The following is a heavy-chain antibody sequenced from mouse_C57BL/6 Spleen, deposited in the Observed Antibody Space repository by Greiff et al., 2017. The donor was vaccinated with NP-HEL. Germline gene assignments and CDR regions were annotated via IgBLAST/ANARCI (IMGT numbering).Heavy chain of an antibody. D-gene: IGHD2-5*01. Sequence: VQLQQSGAELVKPGASVKISCKASGYAFSSYWMNWVKQRPGKGLEWIGQIYPGDGDTNYNGKFKGKATLTADKSSSTAYMQLSSLTSEDSAVYFCARGIHYSNPYWYFDVWGTGTTVTVSS. V-gene: IGHV1-80*01. CDR2: IYPGDGDT. CDR1: GYAFSSYW. CDR3: ARGIHYSNPYWYFDV. J-gene: IGHJ1*03.